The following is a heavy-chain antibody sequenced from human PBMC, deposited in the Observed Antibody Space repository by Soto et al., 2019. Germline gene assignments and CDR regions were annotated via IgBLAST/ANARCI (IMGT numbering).Heavy chain of an antibody. D-gene: IGHD6-13*01. CDR2: ISPDNGDT. CDR1: GYTFTNLG. J-gene: IGHJ4*02. CDR3: ARGGISSSEGLDY. Sequence: ASVKVSCKASGYTFTNLGISWVRQAPGEGLEWMGWISPDNGDTNNAQKFQGRVTMTTDTPTNTGFMELTRLTSDDTAVYYCARGGISSSEGLDYWGQGTLVTVSS. V-gene: IGHV1-18*01.